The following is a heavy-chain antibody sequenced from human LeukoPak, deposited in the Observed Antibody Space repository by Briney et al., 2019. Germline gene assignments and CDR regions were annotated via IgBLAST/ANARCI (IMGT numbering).Heavy chain of an antibody. CDR1: GFTFGDYA. Sequence: GGSLRLSCSAFGFTFGDYAFHWVRQAPGKGLEWLAFIRYDGSDSYYADSVKGRFAISRDNSKKTLYLQMDSLRTEDTAFYYCALIGVVIPPDTYDVWGQGTLVTVSS. D-gene: IGHD2-21*01. J-gene: IGHJ3*01. V-gene: IGHV3-30*02. CDR2: IRYDGSDS. CDR3: ALIGVVIPPDTYDV.